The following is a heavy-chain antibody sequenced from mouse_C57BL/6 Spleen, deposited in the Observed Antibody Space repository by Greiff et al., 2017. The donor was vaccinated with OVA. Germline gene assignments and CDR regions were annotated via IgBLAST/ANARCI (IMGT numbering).Heavy chain of an antibody. CDR3: ATQRDYFDY. V-gene: IGHV3-6*01. J-gene: IGHJ2*01. CDR1: GYSITSGYY. Sequence: EVKLEESGPGLVKPSQSLSLTCSVTGYSITSGYYWNWIRQFPGNKLEWMGYISYDGSNNYNPSLKNRISITRDTSKNQFFLKLNSVTTEDTATYYCATQRDYFDYWGQGTTLTVSS. CDR2: ISYDGSN.